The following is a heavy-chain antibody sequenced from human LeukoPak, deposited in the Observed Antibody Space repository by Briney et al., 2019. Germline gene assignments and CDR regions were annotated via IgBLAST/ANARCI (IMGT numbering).Heavy chain of an antibody. CDR1: GFTFGDYA. CDR3: TRDFAYFDWLLTDY. V-gene: IGHV3-49*03. D-gene: IGHD3-9*01. Sequence: PGGSLRLSCTASGFTFGDYAMSWLRQAPGKGLEWVGFIRSKAYGGTTEYAASVKGRFTISRDDSKSIAYLQMDSLKTEDTAVYYCTRDFAYFDWLLTDYWGQGTLVTVSS. CDR2: IRSKAYGGTT. J-gene: IGHJ4*02.